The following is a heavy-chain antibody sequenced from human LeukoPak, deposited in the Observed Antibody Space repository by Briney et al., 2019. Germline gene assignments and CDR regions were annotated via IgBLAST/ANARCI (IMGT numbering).Heavy chain of an antibody. CDR2: ISGSGGST. J-gene: IGHJ5*02. D-gene: IGHD2-15*01. CDR1: GFTFSSYA. Sequence: GGSLRLSCAASGFTFSSYAMGWVRQAPGKGLEWVSAISGSGGSTYYADSVKGRFTISRDNSKNTLYLQMNSLRAEDTAVYYCAKDPLGYCSGGSCYEWFDPWGQGTLVTVSS. CDR3: AKDPLGYCSGGSCYEWFDP. V-gene: IGHV3-23*01.